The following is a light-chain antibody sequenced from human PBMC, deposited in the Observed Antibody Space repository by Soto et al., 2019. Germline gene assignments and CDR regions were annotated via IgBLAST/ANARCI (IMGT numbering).Light chain of an antibody. V-gene: IGKV3-20*01. CDR1: QSVSSSY. CDR3: QQYDNLPPIP. CDR2: GAS. J-gene: IGKJ5*01. Sequence: EMVLTQSPGTLSLSKGERATLSCRASQSVSSSYLAWYQQKPGQAPRLLIYGASSRATGIPDRFSGSGSGTDFTLTISSLQPEDIATYYCQQYDNLPPIPSGQGTRLEIK.